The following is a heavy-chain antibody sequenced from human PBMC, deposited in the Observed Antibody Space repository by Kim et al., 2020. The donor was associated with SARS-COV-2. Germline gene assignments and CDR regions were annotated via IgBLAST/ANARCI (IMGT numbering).Heavy chain of an antibody. V-gene: IGHV5-51*01. CDR1: GYSFTSYW. D-gene: IGHD3-10*01. CDR3: ARARGPYYYGSGSYPNWFDP. CDR2: IYPGDSDT. J-gene: IGHJ5*02. Sequence: GESLKISCKGSGYSFTSYWIGWVRQMPGKGLEWMGIIYPGDSDTRYSPSFQGQVTISADKSISTAYLQWSSLKASDTAMYYCARARGPYYYGSGSYPNWFDPWGQGTLVTVSS.